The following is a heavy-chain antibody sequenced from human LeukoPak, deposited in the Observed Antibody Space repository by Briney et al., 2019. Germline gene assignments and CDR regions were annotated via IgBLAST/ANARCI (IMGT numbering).Heavy chain of an antibody. J-gene: IGHJ4*02. V-gene: IGHV3-21*01. D-gene: IGHD1-26*01. CDR1: GFTFRSYS. CDR3: ARDGSLAILDY. Sequence: PGGSLRLSCAASGFTFRSYSMNWVRQAPGKGLEWVSSISSSSSYIYSADSVKGRFTISRDNAKNSLYLQMNSLRAEGTAVYYCARDGSLAILDYWGQGTLVTVSS. CDR2: ISSSSSYI.